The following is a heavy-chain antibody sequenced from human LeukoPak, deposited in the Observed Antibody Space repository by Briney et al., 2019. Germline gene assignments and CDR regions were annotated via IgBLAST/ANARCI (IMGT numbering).Heavy chain of an antibody. J-gene: IGHJ4*02. Sequence: SETLSLTCSVSGISISRSNYYWTWIRQPPGKGLEWIGYIYYSGSTNYNPSLKSRVTISVDTSKNQFSLKLTSVTAADTAVYYCARVSFGNCSGGSCYNYYFDYWGQGTLVTVSS. CDR2: IYYSGST. CDR1: GISISRSNYY. V-gene: IGHV4-61*01. D-gene: IGHD2-15*01. CDR3: ARVSFGNCSGGSCYNYYFDY.